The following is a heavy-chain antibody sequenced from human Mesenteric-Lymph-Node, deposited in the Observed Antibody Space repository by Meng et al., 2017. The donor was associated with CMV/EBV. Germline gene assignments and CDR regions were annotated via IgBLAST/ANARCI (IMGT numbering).Heavy chain of an antibody. CDR1: GFTFTNYA. J-gene: IGHJ4*02. D-gene: IGHD1-26*01. V-gene: IGHV3-23*01. Sequence: GESLKISCAASGFTFTNYAMGWVRQGPGKGLEWVSVMSGSGGVTNYADSVKGRFTISRDNSKSTLFLQRNSLRVDDTAVYYCAKDDWERGVVDSWGQGALVTVSS. CDR3: AKDDWERGVVDS. CDR2: MSGSGGVT.